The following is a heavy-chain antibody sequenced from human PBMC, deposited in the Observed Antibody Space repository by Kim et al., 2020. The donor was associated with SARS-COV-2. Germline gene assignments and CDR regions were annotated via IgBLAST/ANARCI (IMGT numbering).Heavy chain of an antibody. V-gene: IGHV3-7*01. CDR3: ARGGGYFDWLSLFDY. D-gene: IGHD3-9*01. CDR2: IKQDGSEK. CDR1: GFTFSSYW. J-gene: IGHJ4*02. Sequence: GGSLRLSCAASGFTFSSYWMSWVRQAPGKGLEWVANIKQDGSEKYYVDSVKGRFTISRDNAKNSLYLQMNSLRAEDTAVYYCARGGGYFDWLSLFDYWGQGTLVTVSS.